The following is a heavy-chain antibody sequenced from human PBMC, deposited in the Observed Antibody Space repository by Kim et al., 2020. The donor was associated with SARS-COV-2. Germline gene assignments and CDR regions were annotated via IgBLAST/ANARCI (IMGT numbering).Heavy chain of an antibody. CDR3: ARDSTRYDILTGYDY. D-gene: IGHD3-9*01. J-gene: IGHJ4*02. V-gene: IGHV3-30*10. Sequence: TDTVKGRFTNSRDNSKNTLYLQMNSLRAEDTAVYYCARDSTRYDILTGYDYWGQGTLVTVSS.